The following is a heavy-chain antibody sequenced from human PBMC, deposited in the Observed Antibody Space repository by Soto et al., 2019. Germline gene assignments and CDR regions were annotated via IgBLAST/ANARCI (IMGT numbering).Heavy chain of an antibody. CDR3: ARDSSSWYGGYYYMDV. CDR2: ISSNGGST. D-gene: IGHD6-13*01. V-gene: IGHV3-64*01. J-gene: IGHJ6*03. CDR1: GFTFSSYA. Sequence: GGSLRLSCAASGFTFSSYAMHWVRQAPGKGLEYVSAISSNGGSTYYANSVKGRFTISRDNSKNTLYLQMGSLRAEDMAVYYCARDSSSWYGGYYYMDVWGKGTTVTVSS.